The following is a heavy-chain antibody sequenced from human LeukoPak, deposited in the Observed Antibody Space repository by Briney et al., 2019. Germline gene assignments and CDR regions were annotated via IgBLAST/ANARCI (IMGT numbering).Heavy chain of an antibody. CDR1: GFTFSSYG. CDR3: AKDRGYYGSGSYYQDY. V-gene: IGHV3-23*01. Sequence: GGSLRLSCAASGFTFSSYGMSWVRQAPGKGLEWVSAISGSGGSTYYADSVKGRFTISRDNSKNTLYLQMNSLRAEDTAVYYCAKDRGYYGSGSYYQDYWGQGTLVTVSS. D-gene: IGHD3-10*01. CDR2: ISGSGGST. J-gene: IGHJ4*02.